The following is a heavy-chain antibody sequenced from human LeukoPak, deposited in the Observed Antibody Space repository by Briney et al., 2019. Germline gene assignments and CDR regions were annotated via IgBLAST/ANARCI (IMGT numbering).Heavy chain of an antibody. Sequence: SETLSLTCAVSDDSFSSHYWTWIRQPPGKGLEWIGYISYIGSTNYNPSLKSRVTISIDTSKNQFSLELSSVTAADTAVYYCARDLVTVTKGLDIWGQGKMVSVS. CDR2: ISYIGST. CDR1: DDSFSSHY. J-gene: IGHJ3*02. D-gene: IGHD4-17*01. V-gene: IGHV4-59*11. CDR3: ARDLVTVTKGLDI.